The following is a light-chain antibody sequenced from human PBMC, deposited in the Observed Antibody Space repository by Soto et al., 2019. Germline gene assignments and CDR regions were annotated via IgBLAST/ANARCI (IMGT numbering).Light chain of an antibody. V-gene: IGKV3-20*01. CDR3: QQYGSSPT. CDR2: GAS. CDR1: QSVSSSY. J-gene: IGKJ1*01. Sequence: EIVLTQSPGTLSLSPGERATLSCRASQSVSSSYLAWYQQKPGQAPRLLIYGASSRATGIPDRFSGSGSGTDFTLTISRLAAEYFAEYYWQQYGSSPTFGQGTKVEIK.